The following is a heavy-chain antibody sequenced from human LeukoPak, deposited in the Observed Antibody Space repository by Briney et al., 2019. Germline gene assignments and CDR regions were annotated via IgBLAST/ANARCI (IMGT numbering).Heavy chain of an antibody. Sequence: GGSLRLSCAASGFTFSNYSLTWVRQAPGKGLEWVSSISGSSSDICYADSVQGRFTISRDNAKNSLYLQMNSLRAEDTAVYYCARESGYDIDIDYWGQGTLVTVSS. D-gene: IGHD5-12*01. CDR3: ARESGYDIDIDY. J-gene: IGHJ4*02. V-gene: IGHV3-21*01. CDR2: ISGSSSDI. CDR1: GFTFSNYS.